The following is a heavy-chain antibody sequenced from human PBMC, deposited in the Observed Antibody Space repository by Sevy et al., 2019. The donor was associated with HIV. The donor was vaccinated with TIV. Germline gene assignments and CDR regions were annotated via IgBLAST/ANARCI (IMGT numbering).Heavy chain of an antibody. CDR1: GFAFTNYYA. J-gene: IGHJ6*02. Sequence: GGCLRLSCAASGFAFTNYYAMHWVRQAPGKGLEWVALISYDGSDKYYADSVKGRFTISRDNLKNTLYLQMNSLTTEDTAVYYCARPRANYVDHYFFFAMDVWGQGTTVTVSS. D-gene: IGHD4-17*01. V-gene: IGHV3-30-3*01. CDR2: ISYDGSDK. CDR3: ARPRANYVDHYFFFAMDV.